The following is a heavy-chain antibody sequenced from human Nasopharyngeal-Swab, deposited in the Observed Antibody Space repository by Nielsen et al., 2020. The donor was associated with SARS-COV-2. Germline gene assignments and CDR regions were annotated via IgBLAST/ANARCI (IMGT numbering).Heavy chain of an antibody. CDR1: GFTFSSHW. CDR2: ISEDGSIT. Sequence: LPCAASGFTFSSHWMHWVRQAPGKGLVWVSRISEDGSITTYADSVKGRFTISRDNAKNTLFLQMHSLRADDTAIYYCASQLGHPDSWGQGTLVTVSS. D-gene: IGHD2-2*01. CDR3: ASQLGHPDS. J-gene: IGHJ4*02. V-gene: IGHV3-74*01.